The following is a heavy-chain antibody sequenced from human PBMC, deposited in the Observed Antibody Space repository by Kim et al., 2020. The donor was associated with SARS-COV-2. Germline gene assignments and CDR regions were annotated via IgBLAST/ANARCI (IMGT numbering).Heavy chain of an antibody. V-gene: IGHV6-1*01. J-gene: IGHJ4*02. D-gene: IGHD6-19*01. CDR1: GDSVSSNSAA. CDR3: ERDLSSGWYYFDY. Sequence: SQTLSLTCAISGDSVSSNSAAWNWIRQSPSRGLEWLGRRYYRSKWYNDYAVSVKSLILNKPDTSKNHFSLQLNSVTPGDTAVYYCERDLSSGWYYFDYWGQGTLVTVSS. CDR2: RYYRSKWYN.